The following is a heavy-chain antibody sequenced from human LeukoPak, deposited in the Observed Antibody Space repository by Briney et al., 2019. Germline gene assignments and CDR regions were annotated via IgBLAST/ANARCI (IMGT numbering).Heavy chain of an antibody. CDR3: ARAPIVVEENWFDP. CDR1: GYTFTGYY. J-gene: IGHJ5*02. CDR2: INPNSGGT. V-gene: IGHV1-2*02. Sequence: ASVKVSCKASGYTFTGYYMHWVRQAPGQGLEWMGWINPNSGGTNYAQKFQGRVTMTRDTSISTAYMELSRLRSDDTAVYYCARAPIVVEENWFDPWGQGTLVTVSS. D-gene: IGHD2-15*01.